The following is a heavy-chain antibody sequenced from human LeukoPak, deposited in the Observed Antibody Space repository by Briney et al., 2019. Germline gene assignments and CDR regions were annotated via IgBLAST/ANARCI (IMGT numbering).Heavy chain of an antibody. Sequence: SVKVSCKASGYTFSSYAINWVRQAPGQGLEWMGGIIPIFGTSNYAQKFQGRVTITADESTSTAYMELSSLRSEDTAVYYCARDRRQQLENWFDPWGQGTLVTVSS. V-gene: IGHV1-69*13. CDR2: IIPIFGTS. CDR3: ARDRRQQLENWFDP. CDR1: GYTFSSYA. J-gene: IGHJ5*02. D-gene: IGHD6-13*01.